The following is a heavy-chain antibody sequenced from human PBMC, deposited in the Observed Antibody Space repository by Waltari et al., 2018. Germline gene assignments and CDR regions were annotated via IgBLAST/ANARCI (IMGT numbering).Heavy chain of an antibody. J-gene: IGHJ4*02. CDR3: ARDTFGGVLR. Sequence: QVQLQQWGAGLLTPSETLSLTCAVSCGSFSGYYWSWIRQPPGKGLEWIGEINHSGSTNYNPSLKSRVTISVDTSKNQFALKLSSVTAADTAVYYCARDTFGGVLRWGQGTLVTVSS. CDR1: CGSFSGYY. V-gene: IGHV4-34*01. CDR2: INHSGST. D-gene: IGHD3-16*01.